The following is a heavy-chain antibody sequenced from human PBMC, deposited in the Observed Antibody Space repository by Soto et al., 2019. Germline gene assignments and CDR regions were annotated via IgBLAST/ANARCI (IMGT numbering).Heavy chain of an antibody. D-gene: IGHD5-18*01. CDR2: ISHDVSTK. CDR1: GFTFSSYG. J-gene: IGHJ4*02. CDR3: ATNSYGYVPTYYFDY. V-gene: IGHV3-30*03. Sequence: QVQLVESGGGVVQPGRSLRLSCAASGFTFSSYGMHWVRQAPGKGLEWVAVISHDVSTKYYADSVKGRFTISRDNSKNTLHLQMNSLRAEDTAVYYCATNSYGYVPTYYFDYWGQGTLVTVSS.